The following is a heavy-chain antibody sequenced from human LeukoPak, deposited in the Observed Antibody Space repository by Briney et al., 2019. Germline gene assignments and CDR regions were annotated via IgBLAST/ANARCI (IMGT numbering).Heavy chain of an antibody. Sequence: GGSLRLSCAASGFSFSEHGMHWVRQAPGKGPEWVTVTWYDGSNNHYADSVKGGFTISRDNSKNTVFLEMNSLRAEDTAVYHCARDRYFGSAGFDIWGPGTRDLVSS. J-gene: IGHJ3*02. V-gene: IGHV3-33*01. D-gene: IGHD3-10*01. CDR1: GFSFSEHG. CDR3: ARDRYFGSAGFDI. CDR2: TWYDGSNN.